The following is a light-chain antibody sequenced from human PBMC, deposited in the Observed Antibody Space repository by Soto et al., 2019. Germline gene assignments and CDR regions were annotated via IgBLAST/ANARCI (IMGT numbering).Light chain of an antibody. CDR1: SSDGGGYNY. J-gene: IGLJ2*01. V-gene: IGLV2-8*01. CDR3: SSYAGSNNLRV. CDR2: EVI. Sequence: QSALTQPPSASGSPGQSVTISCTGTSSDGGGYNYVSWYQQHPGKAPKLMIYEVIKRPSGVPDRFSGSKSGNTASLTVTGLEAEDEADYYCSSYAGSNNLRVFGGGTQLTVL.